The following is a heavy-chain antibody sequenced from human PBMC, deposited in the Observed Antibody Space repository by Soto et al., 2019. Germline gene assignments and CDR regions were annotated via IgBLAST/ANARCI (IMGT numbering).Heavy chain of an antibody. V-gene: IGHV4-59*01. J-gene: IGHJ6*02. CDR3: ARGEDAFFYYGLDV. Sequence: KTSETLSLTCTVSGGSITSSYWSWSRRPPGKGLEWIAYSYDTGLSSYTPSTSYNPSLKSRVTMSVDTSKSQFSLKLTSVTAADTAVYYCARGEDAFFYYGLDVWGQGITVTVSS. CDR1: GGSITSSY. CDR2: SYDTGLSSYTPST.